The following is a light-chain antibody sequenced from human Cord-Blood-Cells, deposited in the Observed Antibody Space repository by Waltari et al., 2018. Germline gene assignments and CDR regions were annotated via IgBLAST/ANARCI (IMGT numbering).Light chain of an antibody. J-gene: IGKJ2*01. CDR2: AAS. V-gene: IGKV1-39*01. CDR3: QQSYSTPYT. CDR1: QSISGY. Sequence: DIQMTQSPSSLSAYVGDRVTITCRASQSISGYLNWYQQKPGKAPNLLIYAASSLQSGVPSRFSGSGSGTDFTLTISSLQPEDFATYYCQQSYSTPYTFGQGTKLEIK.